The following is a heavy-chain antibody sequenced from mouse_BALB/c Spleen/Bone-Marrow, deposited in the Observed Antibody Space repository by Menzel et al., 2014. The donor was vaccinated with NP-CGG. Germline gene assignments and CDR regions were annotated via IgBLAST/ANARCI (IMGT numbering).Heavy chain of an antibody. CDR3: ASLYCYGHVTY. D-gene: IGHD1-1*01. CDR2: INPDSSTI. Sequence: EVQLQQSGGGLVQPGGSLKLSCAASGFAFSRYWMSWVRQAPGKGLEWIGEINPDSSTINYTPSLKDKFIISRDNAKNTLYLQMSKVRSEDTAIYYCASLYCYGHVTYWGQGTLVTVPA. J-gene: IGHJ3*01. CDR1: GFAFSRYW. V-gene: IGHV4-1*02.